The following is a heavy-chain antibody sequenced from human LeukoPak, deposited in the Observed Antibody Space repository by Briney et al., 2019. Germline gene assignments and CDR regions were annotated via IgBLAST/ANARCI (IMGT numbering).Heavy chain of an antibody. J-gene: IGHJ4*02. CDR2: ISTDGYTT. CDR1: GLAFSAYK. D-gene: IGHD2-15*01. V-gene: IGHV3-74*01. Sequence: GSLRLSCAASGLAFSAYKMHWVRQAPRKGLVWVSRISTDGYTTDYADFVQGRFTASRDNTKNTWSLEMNSLRAEDTAVYYCVVGGSPGYWGQGTLVTVSS. CDR3: VVGGSPGY.